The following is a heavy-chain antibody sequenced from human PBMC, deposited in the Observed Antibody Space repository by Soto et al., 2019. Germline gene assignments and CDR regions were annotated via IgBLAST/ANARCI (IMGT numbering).Heavy chain of an antibody. CDR1: GGSFSGYY. Sequence: SETLSLTCDVYGGSFSGYYWSWIRQPPGKGLEWIGEVNQSGSTNYNPSLKSRVTISVDTSKNQFSLKLTSVTAADTAVYYCARGTWETRFDPWGQGTLVTVSS. J-gene: IGHJ5*02. V-gene: IGHV4-34*01. CDR3: ARGTWETRFDP. CDR2: VNQSGST. D-gene: IGHD1-26*01.